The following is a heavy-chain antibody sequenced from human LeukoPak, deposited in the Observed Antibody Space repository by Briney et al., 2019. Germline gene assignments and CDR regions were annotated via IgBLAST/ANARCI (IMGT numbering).Heavy chain of an antibody. CDR1: GGSFSGYY. CDR3: ARVSGFYYYGSGTANYYYYGMDV. D-gene: IGHD3-10*01. CDR2: INHSGST. V-gene: IGHV4-34*01. J-gene: IGHJ6*02. Sequence: PSETLSLTCAVYGGSFSGYYWSWIRQPPGKGLEWIGEINHSGSTNYNPSLKSRVTISVDTSKNQFSLKLSSVTAADTAVYCCARVSGFYYYGSGTANYYYYGMDVWGQGTTVTVSS.